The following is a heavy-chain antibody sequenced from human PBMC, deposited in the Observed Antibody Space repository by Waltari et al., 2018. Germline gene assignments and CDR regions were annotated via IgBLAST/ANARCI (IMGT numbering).Heavy chain of an antibody. CDR2: IIPIFGTAP. CDR3: ARRQLGGPFDP. J-gene: IGHJ5*02. Sequence: QVQLVQSGAEVKKPGSSVKVSCKSSGGTFGSSAITWVRPAPGEGLEWMGGIIPIFGTAPNYAQKFQGRLTVTADESTATVYMDLSSLRSDDTAVYNCARRQLGGPFDPWGQGTLVSVSS. V-gene: IGHV1-69*12. CDR1: GGTFGSSA. D-gene: IGHD3-16*01.